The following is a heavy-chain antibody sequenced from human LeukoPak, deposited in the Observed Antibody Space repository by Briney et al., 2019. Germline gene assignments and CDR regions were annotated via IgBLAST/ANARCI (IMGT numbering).Heavy chain of an antibody. CDR1: GGSISTYY. V-gene: IGHV4-59*01. Sequence: SETLSLTCTVSGGSISTYYWSWIRQPPGKGLEWIGHIVYSGSANYNPSLESRVTISVDTSKNQFSLKLSSVTAADTAVYYCASERDYYFDYWGQGTLVTVSS. J-gene: IGHJ4*02. D-gene: IGHD2-21*02. CDR3: ASERDYYFDY. CDR2: IVYSGSA.